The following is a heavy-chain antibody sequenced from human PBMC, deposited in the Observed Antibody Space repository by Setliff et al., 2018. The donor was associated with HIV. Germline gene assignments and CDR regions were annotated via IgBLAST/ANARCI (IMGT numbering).Heavy chain of an antibody. V-gene: IGHV4-39*01. Sequence: PSETLSLTCTVSGGSIRSSSHYWGWIRQPPGKGLEWIGSIYFSGSTYYNPALESRVTISVDTSKNDFSLKMTSVTAADTAVYYCARHANPTVITDIPFDPWGQGTLVTVSS. D-gene: IGHD4-17*01. J-gene: IGHJ5*02. CDR2: IYFSGST. CDR3: ARHANPTVITDIPFDP. CDR1: GGSIRSSSHY.